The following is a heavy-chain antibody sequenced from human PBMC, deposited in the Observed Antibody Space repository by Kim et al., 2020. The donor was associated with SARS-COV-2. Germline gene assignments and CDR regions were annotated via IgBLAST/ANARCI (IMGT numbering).Heavy chain of an antibody. CDR2: IKHDGSER. V-gene: IGHV3-7*01. D-gene: IGHD5-12*01. CDR3: LRHRGYSADF. Sequence: GGSLRLSCAASGFIFRTYWMTWVRQTPAKGLEWVASIKHDGSERYYVDSVKGRFTISRDNAKNSVHLQMNSLRAEDTAVYYCLRHRGYSADFWGQGTLVT. J-gene: IGHJ1*01. CDR1: GFIFRTYW.